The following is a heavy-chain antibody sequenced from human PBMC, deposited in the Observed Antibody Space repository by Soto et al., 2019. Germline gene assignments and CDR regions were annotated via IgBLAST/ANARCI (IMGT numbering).Heavy chain of an antibody. CDR1: GYTFTSYD. V-gene: IGHV1-8*01. J-gene: IGHJ4*02. CDR2: MNPNSGNT. Sequence: QVQLVQSGAEVKKPGASVKVSCKASGYTFTSYDINWVRQATGQGLEWMGWMNPNSGNTGYAQKFQGRVTLTRNTSISTAYMELSSLRSEDTAVYYCASTLDYGDYVGCNYWGQGTLVTVSS. D-gene: IGHD4-17*01. CDR3: ASTLDYGDYVGCNY.